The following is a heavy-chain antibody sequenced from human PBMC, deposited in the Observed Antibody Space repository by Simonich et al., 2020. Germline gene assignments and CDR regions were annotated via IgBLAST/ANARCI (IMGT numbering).Heavy chain of an antibody. J-gene: IGHJ6*03. CDR2: LNPNSGGT. V-gene: IGHV1-2*02. CDR3: ARGALTGDYYYMDV. D-gene: IGHD7-27*01. CDR1: GYTFTGYY. Sequence: QVQLVQSGAEVKKPGASVKVSCKASGYTFTGYYMHWVRQAPGQGLGWMGWLNPNSGGTNYAQKFQGRVTMTRGTSISTAYMELSRLRSDDTAVYYCARGALTGDYYYMDVWGKGTTVTVSS.